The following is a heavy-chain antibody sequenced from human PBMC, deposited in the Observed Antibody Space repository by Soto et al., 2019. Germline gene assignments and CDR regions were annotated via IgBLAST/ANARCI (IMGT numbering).Heavy chain of an antibody. Sequence: QVQLVESGGGVVQPGRSLRLSCAASGFTFSSFGMHWVRQAPGKGLEWLAIIWYDGNNKYYADSVKSRFTISRDNSKNTLYLQMNSLRAEDTAVYYCAREERSYSLDHWGQGTLVTVSS. V-gene: IGHV3-33*01. CDR2: IWYDGNNK. CDR3: AREERSYSLDH. J-gene: IGHJ4*02. D-gene: IGHD3-10*01. CDR1: GFTFSSFG.